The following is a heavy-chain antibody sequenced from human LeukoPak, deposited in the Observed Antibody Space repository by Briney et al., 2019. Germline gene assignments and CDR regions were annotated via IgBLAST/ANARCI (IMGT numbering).Heavy chain of an antibody. D-gene: IGHD2-2*02. CDR3: AKEHDYTNAAPERGFDP. V-gene: IGHV3-23*01. Sequence: GGSLTHPCAASGFTFSVYAMSWVRQAPGKGLEWVSGISGSSSHTKDADFVRGRFTIYRDNSRNTLFLQLNSLTAEDTAVYYCAKEHDYTNAAPERGFDPWGQG. CDR2: ISGSSSHT. J-gene: IGHJ4*02. CDR1: GFTFSVYA.